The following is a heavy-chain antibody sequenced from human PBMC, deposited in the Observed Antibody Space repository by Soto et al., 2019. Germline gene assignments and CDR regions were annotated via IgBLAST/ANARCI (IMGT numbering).Heavy chain of an antibody. J-gene: IGHJ4*02. D-gene: IGHD5-12*01. CDR1: GFTVSSNY. CDR3: ARAEWLRSAYDY. Sequence: EVQLVETGGGLIQPGGSLRLSCAASGFTVSSNYMSWVRQAPGKGLEWVSVIYSGGSTYYADSVKGRFTISRDNSKNTRYLQMNSLRAEDTAVYYCARAEWLRSAYDYWGQGTLVTVSS. CDR2: IYSGGST. V-gene: IGHV3-53*02.